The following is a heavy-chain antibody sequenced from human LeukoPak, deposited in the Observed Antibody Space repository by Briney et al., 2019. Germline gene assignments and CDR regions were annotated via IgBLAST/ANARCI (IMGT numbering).Heavy chain of an antibody. CDR1: GFAFSYYA. Sequence: GGSLRLSCAASGFAFSYYAMIWVRQAPGKGLEWASGISASGGNTYYADSVKGRFTISRDNSKSTLFLQMNTLRAEDTAVYYCAKDGKKYGSTWDFDYWGQGTLVTVSS. D-gene: IGHD1-7*01. CDR3: AKDGKKYGSTWDFDY. J-gene: IGHJ4*02. V-gene: IGHV3-23*01. CDR2: ISASGGNT.